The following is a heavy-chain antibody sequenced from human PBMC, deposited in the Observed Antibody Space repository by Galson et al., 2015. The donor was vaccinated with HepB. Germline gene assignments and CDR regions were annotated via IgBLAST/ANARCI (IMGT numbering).Heavy chain of an antibody. CDR3: ARGDSSGYFYDY. J-gene: IGHJ4*02. V-gene: IGHV4-34*01. Sequence: TLSLTCAVYGGSLSGYLWNWIRQSPGKGLEWLGEIDHSGSTNYNPSLKSRVTISADTSKNQFSLKLSSVTAADTSVYYCARGDSSGYFYDYWGQGTRVTVSS. D-gene: IGHD3-22*01. CDR1: GGSLSGYL. CDR2: IDHSGST.